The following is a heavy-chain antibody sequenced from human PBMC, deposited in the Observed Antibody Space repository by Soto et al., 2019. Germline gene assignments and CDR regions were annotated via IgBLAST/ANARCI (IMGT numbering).Heavy chain of an antibody. V-gene: IGHV4-4*07. J-gene: IGHJ6*02. CDR2: IDTSGTT. D-gene: IGHD3-10*01. CDR3: ARGPRGYVYYHGMDV. Sequence: ETLSLTCTVSGGSISSYYCSWIRQSAGKGLEWIGRIDTSGTTNYNPSLRSRVTMSVDASKNQFSLNLSSVTAADTAVYFCARGPRGYVYYHGMDVWGQGTTVTVSS. CDR1: GGSISSYY.